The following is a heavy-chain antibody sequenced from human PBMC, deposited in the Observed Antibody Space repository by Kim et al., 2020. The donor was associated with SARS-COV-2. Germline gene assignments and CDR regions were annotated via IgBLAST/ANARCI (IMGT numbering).Heavy chain of an antibody. CDR1: GFTFSNAC. CDR3: TSDVGDDCGGDCYSRV. D-gene: IGHD2-21*02. J-gene: IGHJ6*02. CDR2: IKSKTNGGTT. V-gene: IGHV3-15*01. Sequence: GGSLRLSCAASGFTFSNACMNWVRQAPGRGLEWVGRIKSKTNGGTTAYGAPVKGSFTISRDDSKNTLYPQMNSLRTEDTAVYYCTSDVGDDCGGDCYSRVWGQGTMVTVSS.